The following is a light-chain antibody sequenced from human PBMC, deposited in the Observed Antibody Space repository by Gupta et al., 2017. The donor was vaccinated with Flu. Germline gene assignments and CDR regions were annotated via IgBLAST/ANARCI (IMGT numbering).Light chain of an antibody. CDR2: AAS. CDR3: QQLNSFPPT. Sequence: DIQLTQSPTFLSASGGDRFTITCRASQGISSHLAWYQQKPGKAPNLLIYAASTLQSGVPSRFSGSGSGTEFTLTISSLQPEDFATYYCQQLNSFPPTFGPGTKVHIK. J-gene: IGKJ3*01. CDR1: QGISSH. V-gene: IGKV1-9*01.